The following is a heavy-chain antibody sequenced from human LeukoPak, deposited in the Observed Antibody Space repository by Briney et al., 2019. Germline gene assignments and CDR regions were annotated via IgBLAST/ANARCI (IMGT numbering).Heavy chain of an antibody. CDR2: ISGSGGST. CDR1: GFTVSSYA. Sequence: HTGRSLRLSCAASGFTVSSYAMSWVRQAPGKGREWVSSISGSGGSTYYADSVKGRFTISRDNSKNTLYLQMNSLRAEDTAVYYCAKSLLWFGELPPFGYWGQGTLVTVSS. CDR3: AKSLLWFGELPPFGY. J-gene: IGHJ4*02. D-gene: IGHD3-10*01. V-gene: IGHV3-23*01.